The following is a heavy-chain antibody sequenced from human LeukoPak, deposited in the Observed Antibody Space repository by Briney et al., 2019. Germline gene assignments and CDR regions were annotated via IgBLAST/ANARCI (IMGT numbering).Heavy chain of an antibody. CDR1: GFTFSSYW. Sequence: GGSLRLSCAASGFTFSSYWMHWVRQAPGKGLVWVSRINSDGSTTTYADSVKGRFTISRDNAKNTLYLQMNSLRAEDTAVYYCAGNQGSDLDYWGQGTLVTVSS. CDR3: AGNQGSDLDY. D-gene: IGHD1-14*01. J-gene: IGHJ4*02. CDR2: INSDGSTT. V-gene: IGHV3-74*01.